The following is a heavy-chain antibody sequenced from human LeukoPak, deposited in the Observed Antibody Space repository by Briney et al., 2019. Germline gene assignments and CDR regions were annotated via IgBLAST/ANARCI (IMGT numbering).Heavy chain of an antibody. CDR2: ISSSSSYI. V-gene: IGHV3-21*01. CDR3: ARDAAYCSSTSCYTLDYFDY. J-gene: IGHJ4*02. D-gene: IGHD2-2*02. CDR1: GFTFSSYS. Sequence: GGSLRLSCAASGFTFSSYSMNWVRQAPGKGLEWVSSISSSSSYIYYADSVKGRFTISRDNAKNSLYLQMNSLRAEDTAVYYCARDAAYCSSTSCYTLDYFDYWGQGTLVTVSS.